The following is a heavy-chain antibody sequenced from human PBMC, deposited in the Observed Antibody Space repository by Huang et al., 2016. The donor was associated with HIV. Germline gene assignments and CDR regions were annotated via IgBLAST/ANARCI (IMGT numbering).Heavy chain of an antibody. J-gene: IGHJ4*02. CDR2: SIPLNDTT. Sequence: QVQLVQSGAEMKKSGSSVKVSCKASGGTVSSFSFTWVRQAPGHGLEWMVGSIPLNDTTDLAQKFRGRVTLTADESTNTAFMEMSGLTSEDTAVYYCARGVGNSNRGFDIWGQGTLVTVS. CDR3: ARGVGNSNRGFDI. CDR1: GGTVSSFS. V-gene: IGHV1-69*13. D-gene: IGHD5-18*01.